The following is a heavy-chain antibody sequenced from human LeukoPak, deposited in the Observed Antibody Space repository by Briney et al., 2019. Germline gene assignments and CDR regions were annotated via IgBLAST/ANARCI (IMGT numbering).Heavy chain of an antibody. J-gene: IGHJ3*02. CDR2: IYHSGTT. V-gene: IGHV4-31*03. D-gene: IGHD4-23*01. Sequence: SETLSLTCTVSGDSISSAFYYWSWIRQHPGKGLEWIGYIYHSGTTYYNPSLKTRATMSLDTSRNQFSLKVYSVTAADTAVYYCARNLGAVVTPGWAYDIWGQGTMVTVS. CDR1: GDSISSAFYY. CDR3: ARNLGAVVTPGWAYDI.